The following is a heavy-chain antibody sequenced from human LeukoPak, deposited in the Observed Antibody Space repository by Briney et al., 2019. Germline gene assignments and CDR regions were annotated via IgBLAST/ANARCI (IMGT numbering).Heavy chain of an antibody. CDR3: ARGDGYSSGWYFFDY. D-gene: IGHD6-19*01. CDR2: ISSSSTYI. CDR1: GFTFSTYS. Sequence: GGSLRLSCAASGFTFSTYSMNWVRQAPGKGLEWVSSISSSSTYIYYADSVKGRFTISRVSAKNSLYLQMNSLRAEDTAVYYCARGDGYSSGWYFFDYWGQGTLVTVSS. V-gene: IGHV3-21*01. J-gene: IGHJ4*02.